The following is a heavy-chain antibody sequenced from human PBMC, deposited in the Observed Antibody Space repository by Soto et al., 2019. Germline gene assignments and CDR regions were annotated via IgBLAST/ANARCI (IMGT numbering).Heavy chain of an antibody. CDR3: ARDQAPRIHLRPPYDPFDI. D-gene: IGHD5-18*01. CDR1: GFTFSSYA. CDR2: ISYDGSNK. V-gene: IGHV3-30-3*01. Sequence: PGGSLRLSCAASGFTFSSYAMHWVRQAPGKGLEWVAVISYDGSNKYYADSVKGRFTISRDNSKNTLYLQMNSLRAEDTAVSYCARDQAPRIHLRPPYDPFDIWGQGKMVTVSS. J-gene: IGHJ3*02.